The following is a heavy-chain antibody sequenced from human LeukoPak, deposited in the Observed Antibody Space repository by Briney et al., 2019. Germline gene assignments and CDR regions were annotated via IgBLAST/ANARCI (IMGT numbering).Heavy chain of an antibody. J-gene: IGHJ6*03. Sequence: GGSLRLSCAASGFTFSSYAMSWVRQAPGKGLEWVSAISGSGGSTYYADSVKGRFTISRDNSKNTLYLQMNSLRAEDTAVYYCARVRQQLVNYYYYYYMDVWGKGTTVTISS. CDR1: GFTFSSYA. CDR2: ISGSGGST. CDR3: ARVRQQLVNYYYYYYMDV. V-gene: IGHV3-23*01. D-gene: IGHD6-13*01.